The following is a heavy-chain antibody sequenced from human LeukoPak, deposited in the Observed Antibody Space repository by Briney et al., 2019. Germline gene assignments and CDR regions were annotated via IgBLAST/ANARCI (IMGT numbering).Heavy chain of an antibody. J-gene: IGHJ4*02. CDR1: GGSISSGGYS. D-gene: IGHD5-12*01. CDR2: IYHSGSA. Sequence: SQTLSLTCAVSGGSISSGGYSWSWIRQPPGKALEWIGYIYHSGSAYYVPSLKSRVTISVDRSMNQFSLKLSSVTAADTAGYYCARGVYSGYDFGFDYWGQGTLVTVSS. CDR3: ARGVYSGYDFGFDY. V-gene: IGHV4-30-2*01.